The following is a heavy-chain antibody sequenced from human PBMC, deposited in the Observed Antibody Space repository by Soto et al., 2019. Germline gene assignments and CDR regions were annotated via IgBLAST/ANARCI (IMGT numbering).Heavy chain of an antibody. J-gene: IGHJ6*04. V-gene: IGHV4-31*03. CDR2: IYYSGST. CDR3: ARDYYDFWPAGGMHL. Sequence: PSETLSLTCTVSVVSISSGCYYCSWIRQHPGKGLEWIGYIYYSGSTYYNPSLKSRVTISVDTSKNQFSLKLSSVTAADTAVYYCARDYYDFWPAGGMHLLGEATSVTGSS. CDR1: VVSISSGCYY. D-gene: IGHD3-3*01.